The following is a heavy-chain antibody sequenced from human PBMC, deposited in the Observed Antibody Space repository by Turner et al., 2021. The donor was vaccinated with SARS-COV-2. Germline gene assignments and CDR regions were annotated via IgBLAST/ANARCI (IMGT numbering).Heavy chain of an antibody. CDR2: ISGTTTTI. D-gene: IGHD3-3*01. J-gene: IGHJ4*02. CDR1: GFTLSTYS. CDR3: AREHYDFWSGYFY. Sequence: EVQLVESGGGLVQPAGSLRLSCAASGFTLSTYSMSWVRQAPGKGPEWVSYISGTTTTIYYADSVKGRFTISRDNAKNSLYLQMNNLSAEDTAMYYCAREHYDFWSGYFYWGQGTLVTVSS. V-gene: IGHV3-48*01.